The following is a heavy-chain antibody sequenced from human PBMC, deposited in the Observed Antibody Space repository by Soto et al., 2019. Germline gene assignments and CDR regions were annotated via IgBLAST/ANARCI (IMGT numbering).Heavy chain of an antibody. J-gene: IGHJ2*01. CDR1: GYTFSDYA. D-gene: IGHD2-15*01. CDR3: VRGYCSVGSCYACWHFDL. Sequence: QVQLVQSGGEVKKPGASVKVSCQASGYTFSDYAISWVRQAPGQGLEWMGWISASTRNTDQAQNFQGRVIMTLDTSTNTASMELRSLRSDDTAVYYCVRGYCSVGSCYACWHFDLWGRGPLVTVSS. V-gene: IGHV1-18*01. CDR2: ISASTRNT.